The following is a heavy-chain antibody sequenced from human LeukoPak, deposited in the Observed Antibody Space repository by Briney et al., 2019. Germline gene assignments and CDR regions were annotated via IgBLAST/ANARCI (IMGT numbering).Heavy chain of an antibody. Sequence: SETLSPTCTVSGGSISSYYWSWIRQPPGKGLEWIGYIYYSGSTNYNPSLKSRVTLSVDTSKNQFSLKLSSVTAADTAVYYCARQGLGGFDYWGQGTLVTVSS. CDR3: ARQGLGGFDY. D-gene: IGHD3-16*01. J-gene: IGHJ4*02. CDR2: IYYSGST. CDR1: GGSISSYY. V-gene: IGHV4-59*08.